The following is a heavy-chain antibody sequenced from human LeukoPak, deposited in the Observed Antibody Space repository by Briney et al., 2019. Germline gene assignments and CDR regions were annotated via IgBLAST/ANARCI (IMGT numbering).Heavy chain of an antibody. CDR2: FDREDGGT. CDR3: ATHTISGVVTYAFQM. V-gene: IGHV1-24*01. D-gene: IGHD3-3*01. J-gene: IGHJ3*02. CDR1: GYSGIELD. Sequence: ASVKVSCKLSGYSGIELDMHWVRQAPGKGLEWMGGFDREDGGTIYARKFQGRVTMTEDTSTDTAYMQLSSPTSEDTAVYYCATHTISGVVTYAFQMWGRGTLVTVSS.